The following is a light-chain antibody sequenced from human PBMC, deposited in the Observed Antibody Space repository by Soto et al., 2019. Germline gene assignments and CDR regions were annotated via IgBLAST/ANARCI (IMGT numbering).Light chain of an antibody. CDR2: EVS. Sequence: QSVLTQPASVSGSPGQSITISCTGTSSDVGGYNYVSWYQQHPGKAPKLMIYEVSNRPSGVSNRFSGSKSGNTASLTISGLQAEDEADYYCSSYTSSSTYVFGNGTKVTVL. J-gene: IGLJ1*01. CDR1: SSDVGGYNY. V-gene: IGLV2-14*01. CDR3: SSYTSSSTYV.